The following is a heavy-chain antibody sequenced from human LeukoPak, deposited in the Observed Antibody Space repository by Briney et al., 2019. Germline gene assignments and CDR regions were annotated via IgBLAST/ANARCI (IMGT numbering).Heavy chain of an antibody. CDR2: ISSSGSTI. CDR3: ANTGLRYFDWSRNYFDY. CDR1: GFTFSSYE. D-gene: IGHD3-9*01. V-gene: IGHV3-48*03. J-gene: IGHJ4*02. Sequence: GGSLRLSCAASGFTFSSYEMNWVRQAPGKGLEWVSYISSSGSTIYYADSVKGRFTISRDNSKNTLYLQMNSLRAEDTAVYYCANTGLRYFDWSRNYFDYWGQGTLVTVSS.